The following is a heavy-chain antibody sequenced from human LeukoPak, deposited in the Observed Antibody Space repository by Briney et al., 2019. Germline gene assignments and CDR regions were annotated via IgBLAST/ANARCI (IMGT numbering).Heavy chain of an antibody. D-gene: IGHD4-17*01. J-gene: IGHJ4*02. Sequence: GGSLRLSCAASGFTVSSNYMSWVRQAPGKGLEWVSVIYSGGSTYYADSVKGRFTISRDNSKNTLYLQMNSLRAEDTAVYYCARDRSYGDGDYWGQGTLVTVSS. CDR3: ARDRSYGDGDY. CDR2: IYSGGST. CDR1: GFTVSSNY. V-gene: IGHV3-66*01.